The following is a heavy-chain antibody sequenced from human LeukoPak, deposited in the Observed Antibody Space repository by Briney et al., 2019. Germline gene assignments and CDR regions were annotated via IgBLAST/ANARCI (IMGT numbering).Heavy chain of an antibody. J-gene: IGHJ6*02. V-gene: IGHV3-23*01. D-gene: IGHD3-10*01. CDR3: GKRELWHGSGEDA. CDR1: GFTFNNYA. CDR2: ISGSGDMT. Sequence: GGSLRLSCAASGFTFNNYAMSWFRQTPGKGLEWVSAISGSGDMTYYAESVKGRFSISRDNSKNTLYLQMHSLRAEDTAVYYCGKRELWHGSGEDAWGQGTTVTVSS.